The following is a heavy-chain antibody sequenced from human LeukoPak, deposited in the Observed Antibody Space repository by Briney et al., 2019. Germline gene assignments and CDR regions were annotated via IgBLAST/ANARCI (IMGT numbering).Heavy chain of an antibody. CDR1: GGSISSYY. D-gene: IGHD2-2*01. J-gene: IGHJ5*02. V-gene: IGHV4-4*07. CDR2: IYTSGST. CDR3: ARQEYQLLSRSWFDP. Sequence: SETLSLTCTVSGGSISSYYWSWIRQPAGKGLEWIGRIYTSGSTNYNPSLKSRVTISVDTSKNQFSLKLSSVTAADTAVYYCARQEYQLLSRSWFDPWGQGTLVTVSS.